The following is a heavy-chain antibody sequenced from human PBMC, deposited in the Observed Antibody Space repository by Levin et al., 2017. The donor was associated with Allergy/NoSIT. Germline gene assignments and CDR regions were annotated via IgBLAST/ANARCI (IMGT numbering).Heavy chain of an antibody. V-gene: IGHV3-11*05. CDR2: ISSTSSSR. J-gene: IGHJ4*02. CDR3: ARDWPRFDY. Sequence: GGSLRLSCAASGFTFSDYYMSWLRQAPGKGLEWVSYISSTSSSRNFVDSVKGRFTISRDNAKKSVYLLMNSLRVEDTAVYYCARDWPRFDYWGQGTLVTVSS. CDR1: GFTFSDYY.